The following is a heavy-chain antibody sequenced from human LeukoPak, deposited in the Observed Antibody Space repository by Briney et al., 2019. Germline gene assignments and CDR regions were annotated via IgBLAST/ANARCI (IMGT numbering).Heavy chain of an antibody. D-gene: IGHD4-23*01. J-gene: IGHJ2*01. CDR3: AIHAWGGNKDFDV. V-gene: IGHV4-39*01. Sequence: SETLSLTCAVSGYSISTSPYYWAWIRQPPGRGLEWIGSIYQSGGTSYNPSLQSRLTMSVDTSKNQFSLKLRSVTAADTAVYYCAIHAWGGNKDFDVSGRGTLVAVSS. CDR1: GYSISTSPYY. CDR2: IYQSGGT.